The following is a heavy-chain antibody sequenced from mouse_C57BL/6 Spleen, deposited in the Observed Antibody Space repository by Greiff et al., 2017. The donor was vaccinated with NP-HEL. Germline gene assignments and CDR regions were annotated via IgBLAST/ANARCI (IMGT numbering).Heavy chain of an antibody. CDR3: ARGGTMVTKDYAMDY. D-gene: IGHD2-2*01. CDR2: IYPGSGST. CDR1: GYTFTSYW. V-gene: IGHV1-55*01. Sequence: VQLQQPGAELVKPGASVKMSCKASGYTFTSYWITWVKQRPGQGLEWIGDIYPGSGSTNYNEKFKSKATLTVDTSSSTAYMQLSSLTSEDSAVYYCARGGTMVTKDYAMDYWGQGTSVTVSS. J-gene: IGHJ4*01.